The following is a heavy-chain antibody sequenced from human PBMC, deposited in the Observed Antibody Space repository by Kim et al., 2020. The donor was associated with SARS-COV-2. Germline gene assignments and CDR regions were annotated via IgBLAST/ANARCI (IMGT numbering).Heavy chain of an antibody. CDR2: INTNTGNP. CDR3: ARAWSPLVVVAATPDWFDP. Sequence: ASVKVSCKASGYTFTSYAMNWVRQAPGQGLEWMGWINTNTGNPTYAQGFTGRFVFSLDTSVSTAYLQISSLKAEDTAVYYCARAWSPLVVVAATPDWFDPWCQGTLVTVSS. J-gene: IGHJ5*02. D-gene: IGHD2-15*01. V-gene: IGHV7-4-1*02. CDR1: GYTFTSYA.